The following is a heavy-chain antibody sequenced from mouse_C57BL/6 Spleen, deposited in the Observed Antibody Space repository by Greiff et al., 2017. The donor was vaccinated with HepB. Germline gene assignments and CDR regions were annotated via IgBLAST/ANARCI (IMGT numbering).Heavy chain of an antibody. CDR1: GYTFTSYW. J-gene: IGHJ2*01. Sequence: VQLQQSGAELVKPGASVKLSCKASGYTFTSYWMQWVKQRPGQGLEWIGEIDPSDSYTNYNQKFKGKATLTVDTSSSTAYMQLSSLTSEDSAVYYCARGDSHFDYWGQGTTLTVSS. CDR2: IDPSDSYT. CDR3: ARGDSHFDY. V-gene: IGHV1-50*01.